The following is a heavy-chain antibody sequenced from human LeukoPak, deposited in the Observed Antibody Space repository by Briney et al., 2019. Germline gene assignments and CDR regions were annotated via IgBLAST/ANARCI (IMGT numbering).Heavy chain of an antibody. D-gene: IGHD3-10*01. CDR1: GYSLTNYW. V-gene: IGHV5-51*01. J-gene: IGHJ4*02. Sequence: GESLKISCKGSGYSLTNYWIGWVRQMPGKGLEWMGIIYPGDSDIRNSPSFQGQVTISVDKSINTAYLQWSSLKASDSAIYYCARRGVGTYSYYSDYWGQGTLVTVSS. CDR3: ARRGVGTYSYYSDY. CDR2: IYPGDSDI.